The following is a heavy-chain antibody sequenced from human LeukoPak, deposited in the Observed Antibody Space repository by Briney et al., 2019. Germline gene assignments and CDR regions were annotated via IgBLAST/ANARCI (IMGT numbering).Heavy chain of an antibody. D-gene: IGHD6-19*01. CDR1: GFTFSSYW. J-gene: IGHJ4*02. CDR2: IKQDGSEK. V-gene: IGHV3-7*01. Sequence: GGSLRLSCAASGFTFSSYWMNWVRQAPGKGLEWVANIKQDGSEKYYVDSVKGRFTISRDNSKNTLYLQMNSLRAEDTAVYYCAKSRSGWPFDYWGQGTLVTVSS. CDR3: AKSRSGWPFDY.